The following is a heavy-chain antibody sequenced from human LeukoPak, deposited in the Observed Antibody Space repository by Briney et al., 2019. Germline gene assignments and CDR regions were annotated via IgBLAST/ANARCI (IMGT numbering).Heavy chain of an antibody. J-gene: IGHJ4*02. CDR2: IYYSGST. V-gene: IGHV4-59*01. Sequence: SETLSLTCTVSGGSISSYYWSWIRQPPGKGLEWIAYIYYSGSTNYNPSLKSRVTISVDTSKKRFSLRLSSVTAADAAVYYCARGHLTGRGYFDYWGQGTLVTVSS. CDR3: ARGHLTGRGYFDY. CDR1: GGSISSYY. D-gene: IGHD1-20*01.